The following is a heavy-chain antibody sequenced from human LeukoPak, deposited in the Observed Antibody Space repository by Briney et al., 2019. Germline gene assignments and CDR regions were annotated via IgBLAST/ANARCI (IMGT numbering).Heavy chain of an antibody. Sequence: SETLSLTCAVYGGSFSGYYWSWIRQPPGKGLEWIGEINHSGSTNYNPSLKSRVTISVDTSKNQFSLKLSSVTAADTAVYYCAALVVTATRDYWAREPWSPSPQ. CDR1: GGSFSGYY. V-gene: IGHV4-34*01. D-gene: IGHD2-21*02. CDR2: INHSGST. CDR3: AALVVTATRDY. J-gene: IGHJ4*02.